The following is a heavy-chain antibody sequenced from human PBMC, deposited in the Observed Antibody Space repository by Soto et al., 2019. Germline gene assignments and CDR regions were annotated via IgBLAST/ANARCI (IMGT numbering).Heavy chain of an antibody. D-gene: IGHD2-21*02. Sequence: SETLSLTCAVSGGSISGSYYYWGWLRQSPGKGPEWIGSVFYTGFTSYNPSLESRVSVSVDTSKNKFSLKVSGVSAVDTAVYFCARQRTSAVTQAYFDVWGPGALVTVSS. CDR2: VFYTGFT. CDR1: GGSISGSYYY. J-gene: IGHJ4*02. V-gene: IGHV4-39*01. CDR3: ARQRTSAVTQAYFDV.